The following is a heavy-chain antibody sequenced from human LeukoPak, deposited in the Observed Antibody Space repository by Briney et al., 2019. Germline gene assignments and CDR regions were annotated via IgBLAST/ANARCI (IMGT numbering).Heavy chain of an antibody. D-gene: IGHD2/OR15-2a*01. Sequence: GGSLRLSCAASGFTFDDYAMHWVRQAPGKGLEWVSGISWNSGSIGYADSVKGRFTISRDNAKNSLYLQMGSLRAEDTALYYCAKAPLLLNAFDIWGQGTMVTVSS. CDR1: GFTFDDYA. CDR3: AKAPLLLNAFDI. J-gene: IGHJ3*02. V-gene: IGHV3-9*01. CDR2: ISWNSGSI.